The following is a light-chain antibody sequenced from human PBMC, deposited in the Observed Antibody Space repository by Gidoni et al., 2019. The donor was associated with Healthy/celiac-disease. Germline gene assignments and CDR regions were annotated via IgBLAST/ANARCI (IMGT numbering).Light chain of an antibody. CDR2: WAS. CDR3: QQYYSTPRLT. V-gene: IGKV4-1*01. Sequence: DIVMTPSPDSLAVSLGERATINCKSSQSVLYSSNNKNYLAWYQQKPGQPPKLLIYWASTRESGVPDQFSGSGSGTDFTLTISSLQAEDVAVYYCQQYYSTPRLTFGGGTKVEIK. J-gene: IGKJ4*01. CDR1: QSVLYSSNNKNY.